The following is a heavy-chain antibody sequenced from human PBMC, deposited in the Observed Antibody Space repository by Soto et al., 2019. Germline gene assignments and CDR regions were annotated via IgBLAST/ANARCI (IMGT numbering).Heavy chain of an antibody. CDR3: AAGGGLPRYY. V-gene: IGHV4-30-2*01. Sequence: QLQLQESGSGLVKPSQTLSLTCAVSGGSISSGGSSWSWLRQPPGKGLEWIGYIYHSGSTYYNPSLKSRVNISVDRSKNQFSLKLSSVTAADTAVYYCAAGGGLPRYYWGQGTLVTVSS. J-gene: IGHJ4*02. CDR2: IYHSGST. CDR1: GGSISSGGSS. D-gene: IGHD5-12*01.